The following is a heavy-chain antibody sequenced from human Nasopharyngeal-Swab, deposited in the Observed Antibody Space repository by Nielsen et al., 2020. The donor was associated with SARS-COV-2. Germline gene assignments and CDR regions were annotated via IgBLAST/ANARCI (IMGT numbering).Heavy chain of an antibody. CDR2: INPNSGGT. CDR3: ARVSRTYYDFGSGYQPRNYFDY. Sequence: ASVKVSCKASGYTFTGYYMHWVRQAPGQGLEWMGWINPNSGGTNYAQQFQGRLTTTRDKSISTAYMELSRLRSDDTAVYYCARVSRTYYDFGSGYQPRNYFDYWGQGTLVTVSS. D-gene: IGHD3-3*01. J-gene: IGHJ4*02. CDR1: GYTFTGYY. V-gene: IGHV1-2*02.